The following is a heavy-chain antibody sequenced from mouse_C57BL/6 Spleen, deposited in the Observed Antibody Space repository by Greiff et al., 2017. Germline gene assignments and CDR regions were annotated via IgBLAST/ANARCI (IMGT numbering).Heavy chain of an antibody. CDR1: GYTFTSYW. J-gene: IGHJ4*01. CDR3: ARSYSAMDY. Sequence: VQLQQPGAELVMPGASVKLSCKASGYTFTSYWMHWVKQRPGQGLEWIGEIDPPDSYTNYNQKFKGKSTLTVDKSSSTAYMQLSSLTSEDSAVYYCARSYSAMDYWGQGTSVTVSS. V-gene: IGHV1-69*01. CDR2: IDPPDSYT.